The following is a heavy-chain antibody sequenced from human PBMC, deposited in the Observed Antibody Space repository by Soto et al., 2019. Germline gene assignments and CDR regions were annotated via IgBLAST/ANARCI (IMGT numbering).Heavy chain of an antibody. CDR2: INPSGGST. Sequence: ASVKVSCKASGYTFTSYYMHWVRQAPGQGLEWMGIINPSGGSTSYAQKFQGRVTMTRDTSTSTVYMELSSLRSEDTAVYYCARTEYYDFWSGYYTDYYYYGMDVWGQGTTVTV. CDR1: GYTFTSYY. J-gene: IGHJ6*02. V-gene: IGHV1-46*01. D-gene: IGHD3-3*01. CDR3: ARTEYYDFWSGYYTDYYYYGMDV.